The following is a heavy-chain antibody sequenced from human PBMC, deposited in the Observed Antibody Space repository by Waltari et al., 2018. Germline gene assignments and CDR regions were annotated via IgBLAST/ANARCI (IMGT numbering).Heavy chain of an antibody. CDR3: ARESAFSTSWYPGFDP. D-gene: IGHD2-2*01. J-gene: IGHJ5*02. CDR2: INPNSGDT. CDR1: GYPLTPSY. Sequence: QVQLVQSGAEVKKPGASVTVYCKASGYPLTPSYMRRVRQDPGQGREWRGRINPNSGDTNYARKFQDRVTMTRDTSVNTAYMVVGRLTSDDTAVYFCARESAFSTSWYPGFDPWGQGTLVTVAS. V-gene: IGHV1-2*06.